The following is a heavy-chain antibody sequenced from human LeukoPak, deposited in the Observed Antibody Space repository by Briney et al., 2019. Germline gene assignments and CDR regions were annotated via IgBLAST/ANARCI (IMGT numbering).Heavy chain of an antibody. J-gene: IGHJ3*02. CDR3: ARVFGPPSWYDFWSGYKPTDAFDI. CDR1: GYTFTSYD. D-gene: IGHD3-3*01. Sequence: GASVKVSCKASGYTFTSYDINWVRQATGQGLEWMGWMNPNSGNTGYAQKFQGRVTMTRNTSISTAYMELSSLRSEDTAVYYCARVFGPPSWYDFWSGYKPTDAFDIWGQGTMVTVPS. CDR2: MNPNSGNT. V-gene: IGHV1-8*01.